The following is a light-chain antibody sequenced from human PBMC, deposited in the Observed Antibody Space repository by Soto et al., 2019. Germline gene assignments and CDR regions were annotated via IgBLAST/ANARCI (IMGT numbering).Light chain of an antibody. CDR1: ISDVGGYNY. CDR2: EVS. V-gene: IGLV2-14*01. J-gene: IGLJ2*01. CDR3: SSYTSGSTRVV. Sequence: QSALTQPASVSGSPGQSITISCTGTISDVGGYNYVSWYQQHPGKAPRLIIYEVSSRPSGVSDRLSGSKSGNTASLTISGLRAEDEADYYCSSYTSGSTRVVFGGGTKLTVL.